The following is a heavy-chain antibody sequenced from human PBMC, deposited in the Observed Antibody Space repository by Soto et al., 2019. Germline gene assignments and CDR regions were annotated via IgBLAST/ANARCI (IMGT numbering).Heavy chain of an antibody. CDR3: AKSSYSSSSAPFDY. V-gene: IGHV3-48*01. Sequence: GGSLRLSCAASGFTFSSNSMNWVRQAPGKGLEWVSYLSGSSTTIYYADSVRGRFTVSRDNAKNSLYLQMNSLRAEDTAVYYCAKSSYSSSSAPFDYWGQGTLVTVSS. J-gene: IGHJ4*02. CDR1: GFTFSSNS. D-gene: IGHD6-6*01. CDR2: LSGSSTTI.